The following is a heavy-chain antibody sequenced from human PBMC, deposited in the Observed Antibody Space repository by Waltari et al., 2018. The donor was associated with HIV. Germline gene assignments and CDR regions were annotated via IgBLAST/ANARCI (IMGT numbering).Heavy chain of an antibody. V-gene: IGHV3-33*01. J-gene: IGHJ6*02. D-gene: IGHD5-12*01. CDR1: GFTFSSYG. Sequence: QVQLVESGGGVVQPGRSLRLSCAAYGFTFSSYGLNWVRQAPGKGLEWVAVIWYDGSNKYYADSVKGRFTISRDNSKNTLYLQMNSLRAEDTAVYYCARGSSGYDSIGMDVWGQGTTVTVSS. CDR3: ARGSSGYDSIGMDV. CDR2: IWYDGSNK.